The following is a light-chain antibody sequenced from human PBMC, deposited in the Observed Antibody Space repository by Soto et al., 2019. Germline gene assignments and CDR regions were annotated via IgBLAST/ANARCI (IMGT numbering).Light chain of an antibody. CDR3: SSYAGSRTYV. Sequence: QSALTQPASVSGSPGQSITISCIGSDSDVGAYNYVSWYQQHPGKAPKVMIYDVSNRPSGISYRFSGSKSGNTASLTISGLQADDEADYYCSSYAGSRTYVFGTGTKVTVL. CDR1: DSDVGAYNY. CDR2: DVS. V-gene: IGLV2-14*03. J-gene: IGLJ1*01.